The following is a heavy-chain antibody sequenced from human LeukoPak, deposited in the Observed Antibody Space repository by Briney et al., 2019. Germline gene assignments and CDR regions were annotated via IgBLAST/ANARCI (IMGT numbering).Heavy chain of an antibody. V-gene: IGHV4-34*01. D-gene: IGHD1-26*01. J-gene: IGHJ4*02. Sequence: SETLSLTCAVYGGSFSGYYWSWIRQPPGKGLEWIGEINHSGSTNYNPSLKSRVTISVDTSKNQFSLKLSSVTAADTAVYYCARAVGVTSDYWGQGTLVTVSS. CDR1: GGSFSGYY. CDR3: ARAVGVTSDY. CDR2: INHSGST.